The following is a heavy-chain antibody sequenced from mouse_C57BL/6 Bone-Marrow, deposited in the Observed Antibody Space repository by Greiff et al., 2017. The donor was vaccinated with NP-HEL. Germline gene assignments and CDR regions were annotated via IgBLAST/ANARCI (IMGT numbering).Heavy chain of an antibody. CDR3: ARSYHFYYYAMDY. Sequence: VQLQESGPGLVAPSQSLSITCTVSGFSLTSYAISWVRQPPGKGLEWLGVIWTGGGTNYNSALKFRLSISKDNSKSQVFLKMNILQTDDTARYYCARSYHFYYYAMDYWGQGTSVTVSS. V-gene: IGHV2-9-1*01. CDR2: IWTGGGT. CDR1: GFSLTSYA. J-gene: IGHJ4*01. D-gene: IGHD2-10*01.